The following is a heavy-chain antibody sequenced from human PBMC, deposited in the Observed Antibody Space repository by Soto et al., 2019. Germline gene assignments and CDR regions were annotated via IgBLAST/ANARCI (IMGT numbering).Heavy chain of an antibody. Sequence: SGPTVVNPTQTLTLTCTLSGVSLSTSGVGVGWIRQPPGKALEWLAVIYWDDDTRYSLSLKSRLTITKDTSKNQVVLTMTNMDPVDTATYYCAHSPQAAAGLHYWGQGTLVTVSS. J-gene: IGHJ4*02. V-gene: IGHV2-5*02. CDR3: AHSPQAAAGLHY. CDR2: IYWDDDT. D-gene: IGHD6-13*01. CDR1: GVSLSTSGVG.